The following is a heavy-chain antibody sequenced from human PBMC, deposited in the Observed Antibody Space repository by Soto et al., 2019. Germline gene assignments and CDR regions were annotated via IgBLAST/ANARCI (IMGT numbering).Heavy chain of an antibody. D-gene: IGHD3-10*01. CDR1: GFTFSSYG. V-gene: IGHV3-30*18. J-gene: IGHJ6*02. CDR2: ISYDGSNK. Sequence: TGGSLRLSCAASGFTFSSYGMHWVRQAPGKGLEWVAVISYDGSNKYYADSVKGRFTISRDNSKNTLYLQMNSLRAEDTAVYYCAKEASRLWFGAGYYYYGMDVWGQGTTVTVSS. CDR3: AKEASRLWFGAGYYYYGMDV.